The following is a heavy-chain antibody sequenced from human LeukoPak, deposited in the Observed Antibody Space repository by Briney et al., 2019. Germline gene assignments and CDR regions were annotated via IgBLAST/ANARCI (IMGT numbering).Heavy chain of an antibody. CDR3: ASGPGIAVAGTLWFDP. J-gene: IGHJ5*02. V-gene: IGHV1-2*02. CDR1: GYTFAGYY. Sequence: ASVKVSCKASGYTFAGYYMHWVRQAPGQGLEWMGWINPNSGGTNYAQKFQGRVTMTRDTSISTAYMELSRLRSDDTAVYYCASGPGIAVAGTLWFDPWGQGTLVTVSS. CDR2: INPNSGGT. D-gene: IGHD6-19*01.